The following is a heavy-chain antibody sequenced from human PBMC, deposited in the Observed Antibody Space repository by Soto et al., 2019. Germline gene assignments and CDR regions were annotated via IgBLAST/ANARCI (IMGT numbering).Heavy chain of an antibody. V-gene: IGHV3-48*01. CDR1: GFTFSSST. D-gene: IGHD2-21*01. CDR3: AKEYCGVGTCHGVFQI. J-gene: IGHJ3*01. CDR2: ISTSSSTI. Sequence: GGSLRLSCAASGFTFSSSTMNWVRQAPGKGLEWVSYISTSSSTIYYADSVKGRFTIPRDNAKNSVHLQMNSLRAEAAVFFYCAKEYCGVGTCHGVFQIGGKGTMVTVS.